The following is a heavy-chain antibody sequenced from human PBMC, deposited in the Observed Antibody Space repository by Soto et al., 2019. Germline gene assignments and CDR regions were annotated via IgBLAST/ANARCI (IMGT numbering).Heavy chain of an antibody. CDR3: ARVIYGGWSTIKDYYYYAMDV. D-gene: IGHD5-12*01. V-gene: IGHV3-48*02. CDR1: GFTFSSYD. Sequence: GGSLRLSCAASGFTFSSYDMNGVREAPGKGLEWVSYISGGSSRIFYADSVKGRFTISRDNAKNSLYLQMNSLRDEDTGVYYCARVIYGGWSTIKDYYYYAMDVWGQGTTVTVSS. CDR2: ISGGSSRI. J-gene: IGHJ6*02.